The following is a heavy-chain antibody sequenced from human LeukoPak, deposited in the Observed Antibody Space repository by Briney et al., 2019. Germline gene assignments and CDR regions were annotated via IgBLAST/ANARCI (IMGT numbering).Heavy chain of an antibody. CDR3: AKDGLVITNNWFDP. Sequence: GGSLRLSCAASGFTFSSYGMHWVRQAPGKGLEWVAVISYDGSNKYYADSVKGRFTISRDNSKNTLYLQMNSLRAEDTAVYYCAKDGLVITNNWFDPWGQGTLVTVSS. CDR1: GFTFSSYG. CDR2: ISYDGSNK. V-gene: IGHV3-30*18. J-gene: IGHJ5*02. D-gene: IGHD3-22*01.